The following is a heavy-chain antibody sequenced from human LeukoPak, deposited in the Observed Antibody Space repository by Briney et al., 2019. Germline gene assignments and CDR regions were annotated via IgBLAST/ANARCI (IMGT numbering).Heavy chain of an antibody. D-gene: IGHD1-1*01. J-gene: IGHJ5*02. CDR3: AREGTAGTNLNWFNP. Sequence: SETLSLTCSVPGGSISPYYWSWIRQPPGKGLEWIGYISYSGSTNFNPSLKNRVTISVDTSKNQFSLRLSSVTAADTAVYYCAREGTAGTNLNWFNPWGQGTLVTVSS. CDR1: GGSISPYY. V-gene: IGHV4-59*01. CDR2: ISYSGST.